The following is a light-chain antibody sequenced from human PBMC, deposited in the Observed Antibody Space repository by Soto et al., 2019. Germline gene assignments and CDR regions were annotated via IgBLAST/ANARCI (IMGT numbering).Light chain of an antibody. V-gene: IGLV1-40*01. Sequence: QSALTQPPSVSGAPGQRVTISCTGSSSNIGAGYDVHWYQQLPGTAPKLLIYGNTNRPSGVPDRFSGSRSGTSASLAITGLQAEDEATYYCAAWDDTLSGQVFGGGTKVTVL. CDR1: SSNIGAGYD. CDR2: GNT. J-gene: IGLJ3*02. CDR3: AAWDDTLSGQV.